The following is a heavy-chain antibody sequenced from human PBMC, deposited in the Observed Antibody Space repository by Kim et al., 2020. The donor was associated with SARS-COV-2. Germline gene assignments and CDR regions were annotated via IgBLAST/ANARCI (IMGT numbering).Heavy chain of an antibody. V-gene: IGHV3-48*02. CDR1: GFTFSSYS. Sequence: GGSLRLSCAASGFTFSSYSMNWVRQAPGKGLEWVSYISSSSSTIYYADSVKGRFTISRDNAKNSLYLQMNSLRDEDTAVYYCARADCSSTSCYLLVSDFDYWGQGTLVTVSS. J-gene: IGHJ4*02. D-gene: IGHD2-2*01. CDR3: ARADCSSTSCYLLVSDFDY. CDR2: ISSSSSTI.